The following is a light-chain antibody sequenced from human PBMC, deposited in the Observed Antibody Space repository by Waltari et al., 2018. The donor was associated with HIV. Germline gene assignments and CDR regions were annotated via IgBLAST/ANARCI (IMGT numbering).Light chain of an antibody. CDR1: QGISTY. Sequence: MGMTQSPFSVSASVGDRVTVTCRASQGISTYLAWYQQKPGRAPKLLIFGTSTLQSGVPPRFRGSGSGTDFTLTISDLQPEDFATYYCQQAYSFPLTFGGGTRVE. J-gene: IGKJ4*01. CDR3: QQAYSFPLT. CDR2: GTS. V-gene: IGKV1-12*01.